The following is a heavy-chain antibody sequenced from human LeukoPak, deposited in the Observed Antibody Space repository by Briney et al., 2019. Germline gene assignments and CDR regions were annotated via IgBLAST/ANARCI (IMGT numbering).Heavy chain of an antibody. Sequence: PSETLSLTYTVSGDSISSGNYYWTWIRQPPGKGLEWIGYIYYSGSTFYNPSLKSRVTISVDTSKNEFSLKLSSVTAADTAVYYCAREFWSGSYSDKWGQGTLVTVSS. CDR1: GDSISSGNYY. D-gene: IGHD3-3*01. J-gene: IGHJ4*02. CDR2: IYYSGST. V-gene: IGHV4-30-4*01. CDR3: AREFWSGSYSDK.